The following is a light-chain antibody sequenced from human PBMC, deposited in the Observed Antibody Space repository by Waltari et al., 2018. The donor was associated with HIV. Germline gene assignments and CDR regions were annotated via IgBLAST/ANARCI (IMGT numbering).Light chain of an antibody. CDR1: SSNIESNT. V-gene: IGLV1-44*01. J-gene: IGLJ2*01. CDR3: AAWDDSLSGLVV. Sequence: QSVLTQPPSASGTPGQRVTISCSGSSSNIESNTVNWYQQLPGTAPRLLIYSNNQRPSGVPDRFSGSKSGTSASLAISGLQSEDEADYYCAAWDDSLSGLVVFGGGTKLTDL. CDR2: SNN.